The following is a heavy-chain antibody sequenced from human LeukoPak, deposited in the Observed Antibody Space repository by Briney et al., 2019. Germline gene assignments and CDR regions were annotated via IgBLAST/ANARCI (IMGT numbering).Heavy chain of an antibody. CDR3: AKDFSNIFEGGYSSSPTAFDP. D-gene: IGHD6-13*01. Sequence: GGSLRLSCAASGFTFSSYGMHWVRQAPGKGLEWVAFIRYDGSNKYYADSVKGRFTISRDNSKNTLYLQMNSLRAEDTAVYYCAKDFSNIFEGGYSSSPTAFDPWGQGTLVTVSS. V-gene: IGHV3-30*02. CDR2: IRYDGSNK. J-gene: IGHJ5*02. CDR1: GFTFSSYG.